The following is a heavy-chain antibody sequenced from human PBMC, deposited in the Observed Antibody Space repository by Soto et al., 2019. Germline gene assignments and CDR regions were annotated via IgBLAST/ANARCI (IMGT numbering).Heavy chain of an antibody. CDR2: ISGSGGST. CDR3: AKDRQWLVEYYYYYMDV. V-gene: IGHV3-23*01. CDR1: GFTFSSYA. D-gene: IGHD6-19*01. Sequence: GGSLRLSCAASGFTFSSYAMSWVRQAPGKGLEWVSAISGSGGSTYYADSVKGRFTISRDNSKNTLYLQMNSLRAEDTAVYYCAKDRQWLVEYYYYYMDVWGKGTTVTVSS. J-gene: IGHJ6*03.